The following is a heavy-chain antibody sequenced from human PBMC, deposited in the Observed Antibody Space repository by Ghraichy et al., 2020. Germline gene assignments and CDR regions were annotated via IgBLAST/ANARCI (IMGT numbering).Heavy chain of an antibody. CDR3: ARLLFGRYGTDV. V-gene: IGHV5-10-1*01. CDR2: IDPSDSYT. Sequence: MGRIDPSDSYTNYSPSFQGHVTISADKSISTAYLQWSSLKASDTAMYYCARLLFGRYGTDVWGQGITVT. D-gene: IGHD3-10*02. J-gene: IGHJ6*01.